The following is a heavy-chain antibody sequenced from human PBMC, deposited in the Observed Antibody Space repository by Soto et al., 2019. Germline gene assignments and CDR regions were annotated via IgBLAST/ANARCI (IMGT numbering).Heavy chain of an antibody. J-gene: IGHJ5*02. CDR3: ARSPYYDFWSGSWFDP. CDR1: GGSISSSSYY. Sequence: SETLSLTCTVSGGSISSSSYYWAWIRQPPGKGLEWIGSIYYSGSSYYNPSLKSRVTISVDTSKNEFSLKLSSVTAADTAVYYCARSPYYDFWSGSWFDPWGQGTLVTVS. CDR2: IYYSGSS. D-gene: IGHD3-3*01. V-gene: IGHV4-39*01.